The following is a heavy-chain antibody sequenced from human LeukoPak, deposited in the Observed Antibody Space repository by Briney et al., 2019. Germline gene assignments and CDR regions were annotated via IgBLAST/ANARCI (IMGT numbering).Heavy chain of an antibody. V-gene: IGHV4-4*07. D-gene: IGHD3-3*01. CDR1: GGSISSYY. Sequence: SETLSLTCTVSGGSISSYYWSWIRQPAGKGLEWIGRIYTSGSTNYNPSLKSRVTMSVDTSENQFSLKLSSVTAADTAVYYCARDRVLPGWFDPWGQGTLVTVSS. J-gene: IGHJ5*02. CDR3: ARDRVLPGWFDP. CDR2: IYTSGST.